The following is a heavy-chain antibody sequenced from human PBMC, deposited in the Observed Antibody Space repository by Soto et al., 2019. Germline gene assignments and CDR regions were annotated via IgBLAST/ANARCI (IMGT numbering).Heavy chain of an antibody. CDR1: GFTFDSPYSHG. D-gene: IGHD2-8*01. CDR3: VSWVSAHFDY. Sequence: GSLRLSCAASGFTFDSPYSHGMSWVRQSPGKGPEWVSTISSNGANTHYAESVKGRFTISKDASRNTVHLHMNSLRAEDTATYFCVSWVSAHFDYWGHGTPVTVSS. CDR2: ISSNGANT. J-gene: IGHJ4*01. V-gene: IGHV3-23*01.